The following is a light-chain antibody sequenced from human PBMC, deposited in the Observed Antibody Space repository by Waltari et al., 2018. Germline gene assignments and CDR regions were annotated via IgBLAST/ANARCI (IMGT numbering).Light chain of an antibody. CDR2: SAS. CDR3: QQSYSSPFT. J-gene: IGKJ3*01. Sequence: DIQLTQSPSSLSASVGDRVTITCRASQSISSYLNWYQQKPGKAPKFLIYSASSLQSGVPSRFSGSRSGTDFTLTISSLQPEDFAIYYCQQSYSSPFTFGPGTKVDIK. V-gene: IGKV1-39*01. CDR1: QSISSY.